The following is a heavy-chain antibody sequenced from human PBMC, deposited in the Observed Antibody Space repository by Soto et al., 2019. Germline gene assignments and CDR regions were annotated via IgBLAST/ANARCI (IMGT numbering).Heavy chain of an antibody. J-gene: IGHJ4*01. CDR1: GGIFNDYG. CDR3: AARDGFNFYYLDF. CDR2: IIPMLGRT. Sequence: SVKLSCKASGGIFNDYGFSWVRQAPGQGLEWLGGIIPMLGRTNYAPKFQGRVTITADESTSTAYMELNSLRSEGTAVYYCAARDGFNFYYLDFWG. V-gene: IGHV1-69*13. D-gene: IGHD1-1*01.